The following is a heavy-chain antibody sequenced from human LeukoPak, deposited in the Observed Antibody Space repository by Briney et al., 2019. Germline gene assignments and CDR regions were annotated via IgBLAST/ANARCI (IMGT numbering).Heavy chain of an antibody. CDR3: ARAYDSSGYFGINYYYYMDV. J-gene: IGHJ6*03. CDR2: ISAYNGNT. Sequence: ASVKVSCKASGNTFTNNGISWVRQAPGQGLEWMGWISAYNGNTNYAQKFQGRVTMTTDTSTSTAYMELRSLRSDDTAVYYCARAYDSSGYFGINYYYYMDVWGKGTTVTVSS. D-gene: IGHD3-22*01. CDR1: GNTFTNNG. V-gene: IGHV1-18*01.